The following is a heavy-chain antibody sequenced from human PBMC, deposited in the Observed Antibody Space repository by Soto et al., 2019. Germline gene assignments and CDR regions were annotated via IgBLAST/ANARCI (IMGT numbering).Heavy chain of an antibody. V-gene: IGHV1-58*02. CDR2: IVVGSGNT. Sequence: SVKVSCKASGGTFSSYAISWVRQAPGQRLEWIGWIVVGSGNTNYAQKFQERVTITRDMSTSTAYMELSSLRSEDTAVYYCAAVGSSSWRDYYYYYGMDVWGQGTTVTVSS. J-gene: IGHJ6*02. CDR3: AAVGSSSWRDYYYYYGMDV. D-gene: IGHD6-13*01. CDR1: GGTFSSYA.